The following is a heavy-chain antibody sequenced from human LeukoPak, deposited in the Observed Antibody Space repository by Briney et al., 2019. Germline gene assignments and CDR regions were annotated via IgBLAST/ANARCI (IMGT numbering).Heavy chain of an antibody. CDR3: ARDRWGYSYGGD. V-gene: IGHV3-7*01. J-gene: IGHJ4*02. Sequence: GGSLRLSCEASGFTFSTYWMNWFRQTPGKGLEWVAKIKEDGSQKYYVDSVKGRFTISRDNAKNSLYLQMNSLRAEDAAVYYCARDRWGYSYGGDWGQGTLVTVSS. CDR2: IKEDGSQK. CDR1: GFTFSTYW. D-gene: IGHD5-18*01.